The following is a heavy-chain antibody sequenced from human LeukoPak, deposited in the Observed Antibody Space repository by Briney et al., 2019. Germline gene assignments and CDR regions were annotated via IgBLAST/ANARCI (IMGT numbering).Heavy chain of an antibody. CDR2: ISSSGDIS. D-gene: IGHD3-22*01. V-gene: IGHV3-11*04. CDR3: VSDRSSGLYHYDSSGFLF. CDR1: AFKFSDYY. Sequence: GGSLRLSCAASAFKFSDYYMNWIRQAPGKGLKWVSSISSSGDISYYTDSVKGRFSISRDNAKNSLFLQMHGLRAEDTAVYFCVSDRSSGLYHYDSSGFLFWGRGTLVTVSS. J-gene: IGHJ4*01.